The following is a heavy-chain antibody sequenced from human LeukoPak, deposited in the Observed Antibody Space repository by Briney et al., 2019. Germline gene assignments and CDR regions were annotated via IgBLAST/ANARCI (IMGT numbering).Heavy chain of an antibody. CDR1: GGSFSGYY. D-gene: IGHD3-10*01. CDR2: INHSGST. V-gene: IGHV4-34*01. Sequence: SETLSLTCAVYGGSFSGYYWSWIRQPPGKGLEWIGEINHSGSTNYNPSLKSRVTISVDTSKNQFSLKLSSVTAADTAVYYCARLLRRRYYYSSGSYPPTLNWFDPWGQGTLVTVSS. J-gene: IGHJ5*02. CDR3: ARLLRRRYYYSSGSYPPTLNWFDP.